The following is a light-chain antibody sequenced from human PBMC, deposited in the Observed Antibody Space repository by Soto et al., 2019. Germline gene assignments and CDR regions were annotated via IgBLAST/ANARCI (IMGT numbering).Light chain of an antibody. CDR2: EGS. CDR3: CSYAGGSSWV. CDR1: SSDIGTYNL. V-gene: IGLV2-23*01. Sequence: QSVLTQPASVSGSPGQSITISCTGTSSDIGTYNLVSWYQHHPGKAPKLMISEGSERPSGVSNRFSGSKSGNTASLTISGLQAEDEADYYCCSYAGGSSWVFGGGTKVTVL. J-gene: IGLJ3*02.